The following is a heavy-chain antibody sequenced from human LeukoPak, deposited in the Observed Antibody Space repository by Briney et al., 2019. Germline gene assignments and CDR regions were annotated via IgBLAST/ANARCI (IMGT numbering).Heavy chain of an antibody. D-gene: IGHD6-13*01. J-gene: IGHJ6*02. V-gene: IGHV3-23*01. CDR3: ARGIAAAGPYYYYGMDV. Sequence: GGSLRLSCAASGFTFSSYAMSWVRQAPGKGLEWVSAISGSGGSTYYADSVKGRFTISRDNAKNSLYLQMNSLRAEDTALYHCARGIAAAGPYYYYGMDVWGQGTTVTVSS. CDR1: GFTFSSYA. CDR2: ISGSGGST.